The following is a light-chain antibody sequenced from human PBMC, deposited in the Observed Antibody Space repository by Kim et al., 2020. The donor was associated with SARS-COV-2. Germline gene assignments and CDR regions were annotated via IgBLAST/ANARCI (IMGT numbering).Light chain of an antibody. J-gene: IGKJ5*01. CDR1: QCVATY. V-gene: IGKV3-11*01. Sequence: PGERATLSCRTSQCVATYLAWYQQNPGQAPRLLIYDASKSATGIPARFRGSGSGTDFTLTIGTLEPEDSAVYYCQQRGNFGQGTRLEIK. CDR3: QQRGN. CDR2: DAS.